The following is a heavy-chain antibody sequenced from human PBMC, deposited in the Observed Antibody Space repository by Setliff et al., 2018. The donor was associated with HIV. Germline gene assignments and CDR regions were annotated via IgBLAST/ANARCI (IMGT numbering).Heavy chain of an antibody. D-gene: IGHD2-21*01. V-gene: IGHV1-46*01. CDR1: GYTFTRFY. CDR2: ANPTGGST. J-gene: IGHJ4*02. Sequence: GASVMVSCKASGYTFTRFYIHWVRQAPGQVPECMGIANPTGGSTTYAQKFQGRVTMTRDTSTSTVYMELSSLTSDDTAVYYCARGSKYDGEPDFDYWGQGTLVTVSS. CDR3: ARGSKYDGEPDFDY.